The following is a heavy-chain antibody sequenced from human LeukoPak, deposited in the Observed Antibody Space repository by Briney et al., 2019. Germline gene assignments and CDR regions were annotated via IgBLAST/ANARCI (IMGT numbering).Heavy chain of an antibody. D-gene: IGHD1-26*01. Sequence: SETLSLTCAVSGGSISSSNWWSWVRQPPGKGLEWIGEIYHSGSTNYNPSLKSRVTISVDTSKNQFSLKLSSVTAADTAVYYCAGGSYGNDAFDIWGQGTMVTVSS. J-gene: IGHJ3*02. CDR2: IYHSGST. CDR3: AGGSYGNDAFDI. V-gene: IGHV4-4*02. CDR1: GGSISSSNW.